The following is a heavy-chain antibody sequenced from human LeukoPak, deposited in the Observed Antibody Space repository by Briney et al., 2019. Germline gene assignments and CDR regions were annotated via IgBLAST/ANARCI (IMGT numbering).Heavy chain of an antibody. J-gene: IGHJ6*03. CDR1: GYTFTSYD. Sequence: GASVKVSCKASGYTFTSYDINWVRQATGQGLEWMGWMNPNSGNTGYAQKFQGRVTITRNTSISTAYMELSSLRSEDTAVYYCARVGVPAAFLHNYYYYYMDVWGKGTTVTVSS. CDR3: ARVGVPAAFLHNYYYYYMDV. V-gene: IGHV1-8*03. CDR2: MNPNSGNT. D-gene: IGHD2-2*01.